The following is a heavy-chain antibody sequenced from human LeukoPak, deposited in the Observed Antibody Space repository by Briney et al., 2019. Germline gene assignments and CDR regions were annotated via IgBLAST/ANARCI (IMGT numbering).Heavy chain of an antibody. V-gene: IGHV3-21*01. Sequence: GGSLRLSCAASGLTFSSYSMNWVRQAPGKGLEWVSSISSSSSYIYYADSVKGRFTISRDNAKNSLYLQMNSLRAEDTAVYYCERYGSGGRFFDYWGQGTLVTVSS. CDR1: GLTFSSYS. J-gene: IGHJ4*02. D-gene: IGHD3-10*01. CDR3: ERYGSGGRFFDY. CDR2: ISSSSSYI.